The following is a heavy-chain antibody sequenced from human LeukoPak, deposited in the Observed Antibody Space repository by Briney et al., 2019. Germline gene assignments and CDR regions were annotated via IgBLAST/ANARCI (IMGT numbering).Heavy chain of an antibody. CDR1: GFTFSSYA. V-gene: IGHV3-30-3*01. CDR3: ARDGKAYYYDSSGYYFGY. D-gene: IGHD3-22*01. CDR2: ISYDGSNK. J-gene: IGHJ4*02. Sequence: PGGSLRPSCAASGFTFSSYAMHWVRQAPGKGLEWVAVISYDGSNKYYADSVKGRFTISRDNSKNTLYLQMNSLRAEDTAVYYCARDGKAYYYDSSGYYFGYWGQGTLVTVSS.